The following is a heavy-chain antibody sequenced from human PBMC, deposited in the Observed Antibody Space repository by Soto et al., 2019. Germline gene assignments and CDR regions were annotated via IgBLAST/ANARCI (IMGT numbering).Heavy chain of an antibody. J-gene: IGHJ4*02. Sequence: QVVLLQSGAEVKEPGSSVRVSCKVSGSTFNTFAFSWGRKAPGHGPEGMGGIVVISNTADYSQRFRDRVTITADTSTNTLYMDLRSLTFEDTAVYYCARAIKRWEVHYYFDYWGQGTLVTVSS. CDR3: ARAIKRWEVHYYFDY. CDR2: IVVISNTA. V-gene: IGHV1-69*06. D-gene: IGHD1-26*01. CDR1: GSTFNTFA.